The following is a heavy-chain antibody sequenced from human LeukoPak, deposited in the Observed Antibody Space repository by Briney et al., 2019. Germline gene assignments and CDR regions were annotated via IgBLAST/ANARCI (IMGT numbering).Heavy chain of an antibody. D-gene: IGHD1-14*01. CDR1: GSFVTSNHFY. V-gene: IGHV4-39*01. CDR2: IYFGGRT. CDR3: ASQRTTPEIDW. Sequence: PSETLSLTCTVSGSFVTSNHFYWIWVRQSPGKGLEWIGCIYFGGRTYYSPSLKSRVSISVDPSKNQFSLELTSVTAADTAVYYCASQRTTPEIDWWGQGTLVTVSS. J-gene: IGHJ4*02.